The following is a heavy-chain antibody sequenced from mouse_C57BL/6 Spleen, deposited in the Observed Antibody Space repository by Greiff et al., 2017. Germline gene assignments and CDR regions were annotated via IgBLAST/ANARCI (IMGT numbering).Heavy chain of an antibody. Sequence: VQLQQPGAELVMPGASVKLSCKASGYTFTSYWMHWVKQRPGQGLEWIGEIDPSDSYTNYNQKFKGKSTLTVDKSSSTAYVQLSSLTSEDSAFYYCASPLYYGSSFYWYFDVWGTGTTVTVSS. V-gene: IGHV1-69*01. D-gene: IGHD1-1*01. CDR2: IDPSDSYT. CDR3: ASPLYYGSSFYWYFDV. CDR1: GYTFTSYW. J-gene: IGHJ1*03.